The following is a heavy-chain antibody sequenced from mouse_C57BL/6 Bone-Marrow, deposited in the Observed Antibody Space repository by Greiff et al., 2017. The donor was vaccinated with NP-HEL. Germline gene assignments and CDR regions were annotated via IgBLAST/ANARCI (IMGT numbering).Heavy chain of an antibody. V-gene: IGHV5-9*01. CDR1: GFTFSSYT. D-gene: IGHD1-1*01. CDR3: ARHGGYYYGSSDYFDY. CDR2: ISGGGGNT. Sequence: EVKVVESGGGLVKPGGSLKLSCAASGFTFSSYTMSWVRQTPEKRLEWVATISGGGGNTYYPDSVKGRFTISRDNAKNTLYLQMSSLRSEDTALYYCARHGGYYYGSSDYFDYWGQGTTLTVSS. J-gene: IGHJ2*01.